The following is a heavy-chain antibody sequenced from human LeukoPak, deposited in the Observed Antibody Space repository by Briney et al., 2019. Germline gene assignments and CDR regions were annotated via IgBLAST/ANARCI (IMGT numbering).Heavy chain of an antibody. CDR2: VSTSNGDT. J-gene: IGHJ4*02. Sequence: ASVKVSCKTSGYNFNRYTITWVRQAPGQGLEWMGWVSTSNGDTSSADKFQGRVTMTTETVTKTAYMELRRLRSGDTAMYFCARVSDTSMVTPGFDSWGQGTLVTVSS. CDR1: GYNFNRYT. V-gene: IGHV1-18*01. CDR3: ARVSDTSMVTPGFDS. D-gene: IGHD5-18*01.